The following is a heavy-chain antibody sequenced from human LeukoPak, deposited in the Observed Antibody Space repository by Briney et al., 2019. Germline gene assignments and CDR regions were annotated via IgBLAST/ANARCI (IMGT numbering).Heavy chain of an antibody. D-gene: IGHD2-2*02. CDR2: INTNTGNP. Sequence: ASVKVSCKASGYTFTSCAMNWVRQAPGQGLEWMGWINTNTGNPTYAQGFTGRFVFSLDTSVSTAYLQISSLKAEDTAVYYCARGEDIVVVPAAIRDNWFDPWGQGTLVTVSS. CDR1: GYTFTSCA. V-gene: IGHV7-4-1*02. CDR3: ARGEDIVVVPAAIRDNWFDP. J-gene: IGHJ5*02.